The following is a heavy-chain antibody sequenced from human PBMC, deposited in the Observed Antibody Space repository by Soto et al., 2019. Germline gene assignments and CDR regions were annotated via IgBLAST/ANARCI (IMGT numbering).Heavy chain of an antibody. D-gene: IGHD4-4*01. J-gene: IGHJ6*02. CDR1: GGTFSSYA. V-gene: IGHV1-69*13. CDR3: ARGIGGTVTTSDYYYGMDV. Sequence: SVKVSCKASGGTFSSYAISWVRQAPGQGLEWMGGIIPIFGTANYAQKFQGRVTITADESTSTAYMELSSLGSEDTAVYYCARGIGGTVTTSDYYYGMDVWGQGTTVTVSS. CDR2: IIPIFGTA.